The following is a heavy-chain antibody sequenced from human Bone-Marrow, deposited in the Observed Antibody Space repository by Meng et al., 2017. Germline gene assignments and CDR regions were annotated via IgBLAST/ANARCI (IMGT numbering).Heavy chain of an antibody. V-gene: IGHV1-8*03. CDR3: ARAKPGGLLWFGELPDAFDI. J-gene: IGHJ3*02. D-gene: IGHD3-10*01. Sequence: ASVTVSCQASGYTFTSYDINWVRQATGQGLEWMGWMNPNSGNTGYAQKFQGRVTITRNPSISTAYMELCSLRSEDTAVYYCARAKPGGLLWFGELPDAFDIWGQGTMVTVSS. CDR2: MNPNSGNT. CDR1: GYTFTSYD.